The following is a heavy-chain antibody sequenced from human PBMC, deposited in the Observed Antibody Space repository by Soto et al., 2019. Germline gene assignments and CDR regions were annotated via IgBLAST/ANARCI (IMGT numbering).Heavy chain of an antibody. J-gene: IGHJ6*02. CDR1: GFTFSTHG. V-gene: IGHV3-30*18. CDR3: AKDSSGARWYYDALDV. Sequence: PVGSLRLSCEVSGFTFSTHGMHWVRQAPGKGLEWVAGTSYDGTNKYYARSVQGRFTISRENSMKTLYLQMNSLRTEDTAVYYCAKDSSGARWYYDALDVWGQGTTVTSP. D-gene: IGHD2-15*01. CDR2: TSYDGTNK.